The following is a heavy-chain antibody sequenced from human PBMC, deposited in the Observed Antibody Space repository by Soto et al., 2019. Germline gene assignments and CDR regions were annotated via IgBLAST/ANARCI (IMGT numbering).Heavy chain of an antibody. J-gene: IGHJ4*02. CDR1: GFTLSSNS. D-gene: IGHD4-17*01. Sequence: EGQLVESGGGLVRPGGSLRLSCVASGFTLSSNSMAWVRQAPGKGLECVASISRTGDSIYHTDSVKGRFIISRDNAESSLYLQMSRLRVEDTAVYYCASNYGLFDNWGQGTLVAVSS. CDR3: ASNYGLFDN. V-gene: IGHV3-21*06. CDR2: ISRTGDSI.